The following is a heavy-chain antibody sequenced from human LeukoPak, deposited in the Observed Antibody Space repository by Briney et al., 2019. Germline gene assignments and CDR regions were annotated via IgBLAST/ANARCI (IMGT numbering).Heavy chain of an antibody. CDR1: GGSISSYY. Sequence: SETLSLTCTVPGGSISSYYWSWIRQPPGKGLEWIGYIYYSGSTNYNPSLKSRVTISVDTSKNQFSLKLSSVTAADTAVYYCAIAAAGSWFDPWGQGTLVTVSS. CDR2: IYYSGST. D-gene: IGHD6-13*01. V-gene: IGHV4-59*01. CDR3: AIAAAGSWFDP. J-gene: IGHJ5*02.